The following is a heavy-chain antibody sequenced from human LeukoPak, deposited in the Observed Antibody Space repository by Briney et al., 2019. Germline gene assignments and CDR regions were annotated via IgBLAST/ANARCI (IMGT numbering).Heavy chain of an antibody. J-gene: IGHJ2*01. CDR1: GGSFSGYY. D-gene: IGHD3-10*01. CDR2: INHSGST. V-gene: IGHV4-34*01. Sequence: SETLSLTCAVYGGSFSGYYWSWIRQPPGKGLEWIGEINHSGSTNYNPSLKSRATISVDTSKNQFSLKLSSVTAADTAVYYCARGSITMVRGLARYFDLWGRGTLVTVSS. CDR3: ARGSITMVRGLARYFDL.